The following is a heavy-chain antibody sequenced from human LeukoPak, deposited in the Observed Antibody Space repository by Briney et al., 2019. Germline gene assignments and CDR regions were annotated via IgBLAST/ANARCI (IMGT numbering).Heavy chain of an antibody. Sequence: SETLSLTCTVSGGSITSYYWSWIRQPPGKGLEWIGYIYYTGSTNYNPSLKSRVTISVDTSKNQFSLKLSSVTAADTAVYYCARQQLSQLYYFDNWGQGTLVTVSS. CDR3: ARQQLSQLYYFDN. J-gene: IGHJ4*02. V-gene: IGHV4-59*01. CDR1: GGSITSYY. D-gene: IGHD6-13*01. CDR2: IYYTGST.